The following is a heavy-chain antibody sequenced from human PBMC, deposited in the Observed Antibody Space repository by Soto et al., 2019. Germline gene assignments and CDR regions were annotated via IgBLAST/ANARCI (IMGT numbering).Heavy chain of an antibody. Sequence: SETLSLTCTVSGGSISSGGYYWSWIRQHPGKGLEWIGYIYYSGSTYYNPSLKSRVTISVDTSKNQFSLKLSSVTAADTAVYYCARGFYDSSGYPEGYFDYWGQGTLVTVSS. J-gene: IGHJ4*02. CDR2: IYYSGST. V-gene: IGHV4-31*03. CDR1: GGSISSGGYY. D-gene: IGHD3-22*01. CDR3: ARGFYDSSGYPEGYFDY.